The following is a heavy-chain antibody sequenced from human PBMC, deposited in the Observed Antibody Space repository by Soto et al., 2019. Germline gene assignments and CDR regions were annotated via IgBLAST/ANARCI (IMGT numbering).Heavy chain of an antibody. D-gene: IGHD6-19*01. Sequence: ASVKVSCKAPADTFTSYYIHWVRQAPGHGLEWMGIINPNGGSTRFAQTFQGRITMTTDTFTTTAYMELRGLRSDDTAVYYCARKALAVGGLSYYGMDVWGPGTTVTVSS. CDR1: ADTFTSYY. J-gene: IGHJ6*02. V-gene: IGHV1-46*01. CDR3: ARKALAVGGLSYYGMDV. CDR2: INPNGGST.